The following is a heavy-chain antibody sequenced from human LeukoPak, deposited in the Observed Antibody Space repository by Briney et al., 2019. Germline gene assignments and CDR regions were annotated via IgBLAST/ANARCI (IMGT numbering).Heavy chain of an antibody. Sequence: GGSLRLSCAASGFTFSSYGMHWVRQAPGKGLEWVAVISYDGSNKYYADSVKGRFTISRDNSKNTLYLQMNSLRAEDTAVYYCAKVLVVVPAAVYYYYGMDVWGQGTTVTVSS. CDR1: GFTFSSYG. J-gene: IGHJ6*02. CDR3: AKVLVVVPAAVYYYYGMDV. D-gene: IGHD2-2*01. CDR2: ISYDGSNK. V-gene: IGHV3-30*18.